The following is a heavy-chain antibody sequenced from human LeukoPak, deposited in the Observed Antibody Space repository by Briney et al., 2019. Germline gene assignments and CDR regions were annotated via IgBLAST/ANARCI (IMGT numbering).Heavy chain of an antibody. CDR3: ARVRGYDSSGYDY. CDR1: GYTFTGYY. D-gene: IGHD3-22*01. Sequence: ASVKVSCKASGYTFTGYYMHWVRQAPGQGGEWRGWINPNSGGTNYAQKFQGRVTMTRDTSISTAYMELSRLRSDDTAVYYCARVRGYDSSGYDYWGQGTLVTVSS. CDR2: INPNSGGT. J-gene: IGHJ4*02. V-gene: IGHV1-2*02.